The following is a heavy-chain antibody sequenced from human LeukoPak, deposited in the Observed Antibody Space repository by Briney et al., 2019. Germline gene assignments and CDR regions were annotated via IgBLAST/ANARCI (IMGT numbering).Heavy chain of an antibody. J-gene: IGHJ6*03. V-gene: IGHV3-11*01. CDR3: ARAAYDSSGYYYLNYYYYYMDV. CDR1: GFTLRDYY. Sequence: GGSLRLSCAASGFTLRDYYMSWIRQAPGKGLEWVSYISSSDSTIYYADSVKGRFTISRDNAKNSLYLQMNSLRAEDTAVYYCARAAYDSSGYYYLNYYYYYMDVWGKGTTVTISS. D-gene: IGHD3-22*01. CDR2: ISSSDSTI.